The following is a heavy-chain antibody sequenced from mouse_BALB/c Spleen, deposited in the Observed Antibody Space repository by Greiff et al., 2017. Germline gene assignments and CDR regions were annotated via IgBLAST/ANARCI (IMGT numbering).Heavy chain of an antibody. CDR3: ASRGLLRGAMDY. Sequence: EVNVVESGGGLVKPGGSLKLSCAASGFTFSSYAMSWVRQTPEKRLEWVASISSGGSTYYPDSVKGRFTISRDNARNILYLQMSSLRSEDTAMYYCASRGLLRGAMDYWGQGTSVTVSS. D-gene: IGHD1-1*01. CDR1: GFTFSSYA. J-gene: IGHJ4*01. CDR2: ISSGGST. V-gene: IGHV5-6-5*01.